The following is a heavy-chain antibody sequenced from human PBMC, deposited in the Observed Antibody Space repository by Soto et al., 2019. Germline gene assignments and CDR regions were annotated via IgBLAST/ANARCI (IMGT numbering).Heavy chain of an antibody. CDR1: GFSLGYYG. CDR3: ARADGGAFYPSFEY. D-gene: IGHD3-10*01. V-gene: IGHV3-9*01. Sequence: GGSRRRFWAASGFSLGYYGMHWGRQAPGKGLEWVSGISLNSDNIQYADSVKGRFTISRDNTKKSLHLQMNSLRLDDTAFYFCARADGGAFYPSFEYWGQGILVTVSS. J-gene: IGHJ4*02. CDR2: ISLNSDNI.